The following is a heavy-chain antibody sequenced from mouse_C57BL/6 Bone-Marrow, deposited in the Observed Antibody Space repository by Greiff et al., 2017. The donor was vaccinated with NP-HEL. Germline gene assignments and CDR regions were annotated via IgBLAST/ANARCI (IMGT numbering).Heavy chain of an antibody. D-gene: IGHD2-12*01. CDR2: ISSGSSTI. J-gene: IGHJ4*01. CDR1: GFTFSDYG. V-gene: IGHV5-17*01. Sequence: EVKLVESGGGLVKPGGSLKLSCAASGFTFSDYGMHWVRQAPEKGLEWVAYISSGSSTIYYADTVKGRFTISRDNAKKTLFLQMTSLRSEDTAMYYCARRYRGLYYYAMDYWGQGTSVTVSS. CDR3: ARRYRGLYYYAMDY.